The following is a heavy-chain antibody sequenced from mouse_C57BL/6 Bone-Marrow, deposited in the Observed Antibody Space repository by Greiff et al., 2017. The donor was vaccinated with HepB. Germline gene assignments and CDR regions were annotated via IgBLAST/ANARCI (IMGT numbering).Heavy chain of an antibody. Sequence: VQRVESGPGLVQPSQSLSITCTVSGFSLTSYGVHWVRQSPGKGLEWLGVIWRGGSTDYNAAFMSRLSITKDNSKSQVFFKMNSLQADDTAIYYGAKKGFITTVMDYWGQGTTLTVSS. J-gene: IGHJ2*01. D-gene: IGHD1-1*01. V-gene: IGHV2-5*01. CDR3: AKKGFITTVMDY. CDR1: GFSLTSYG. CDR2: IWRGGST.